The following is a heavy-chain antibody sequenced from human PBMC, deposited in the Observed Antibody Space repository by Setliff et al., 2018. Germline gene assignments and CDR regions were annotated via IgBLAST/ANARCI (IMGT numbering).Heavy chain of an antibody. Sequence: VSCKASGYTFTSYFIHWVRQAPGQGLEWMGIINPSGGSTSYAQKFQGRVTMTRDTSTRTVYMELSSLRSEDTAMYYCARGPYGSGRHGWFDPWGQGTLVTVSS. J-gene: IGHJ5*02. D-gene: IGHD3-10*01. CDR2: INPSGGST. CDR3: ARGPYGSGRHGWFDP. V-gene: IGHV1-46*01. CDR1: GYTFTSYF.